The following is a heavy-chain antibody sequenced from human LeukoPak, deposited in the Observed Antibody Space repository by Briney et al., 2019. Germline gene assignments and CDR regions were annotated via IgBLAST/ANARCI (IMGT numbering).Heavy chain of an antibody. D-gene: IGHD3-9*01. Sequence: GGSLRLSCAASGVTFSSYAMSWVRQGPGKGLEWVSAISGSGGSSYYADSVKGRFTISRDNSKNTLYLQMNSLRAEDTAVYYCAKGSEYYDILTGYYFPTYYFDYWGQGTLVTVSS. J-gene: IGHJ4*02. V-gene: IGHV3-23*01. CDR1: GVTFSSYA. CDR2: ISGSGGSS. CDR3: AKGSEYYDILTGYYFPTYYFDY.